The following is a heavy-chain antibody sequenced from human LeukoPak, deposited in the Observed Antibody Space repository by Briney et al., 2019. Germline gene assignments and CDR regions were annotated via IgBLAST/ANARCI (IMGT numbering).Heavy chain of an antibody. J-gene: IGHJ6*03. Sequence: GGSLRLSCAASGFTFSSYWMSWVRQAPGKGLEWVANIKQDGSEKYYVDSVKGRFTISRDNAKNSLYLQMNSLRAEDTALYYCARGTVYYYYYMDVWGKGTTVTVSS. CDR2: IKQDGSEK. D-gene: IGHD2-2*01. CDR1: GFTFSSYW. V-gene: IGHV3-7*03. CDR3: ARGTVYYYYYMDV.